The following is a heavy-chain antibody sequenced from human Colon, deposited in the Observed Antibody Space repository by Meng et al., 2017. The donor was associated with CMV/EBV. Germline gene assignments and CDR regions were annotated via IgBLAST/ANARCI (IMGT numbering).Heavy chain of an antibody. CDR1: GYRFSSFG. Sequence: ASVKVSCKTSGYRFSSFGISWVRQAPGQGLEWMAWINPNSGSTNYAQKFQGRVTMTRDTSISTAYMELNRLRFDDTAVYYCARDFGYTNSGTRVWFDPWGQGTLVTVSS. CDR2: INPNSGST. CDR3: ARDFGYTNSGTRVWFDP. J-gene: IGHJ5*02. D-gene: IGHD7-27*01. V-gene: IGHV1-2*02.